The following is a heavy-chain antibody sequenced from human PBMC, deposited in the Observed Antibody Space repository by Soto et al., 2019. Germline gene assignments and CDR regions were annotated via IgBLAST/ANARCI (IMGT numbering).Heavy chain of an antibody. CDR2: VRGNSYGA. CDR3: AKGKSENGVDWLDP. V-gene: IGHV3-23*01. CDR1: GFMFENYA. J-gene: IGHJ5*02. Sequence: GGSLRLSCAASGFMFENYAMIWVRQAPGKGLEWVATVRGNSYGAYYADSVRGRFIISRDNSKNTMSLQLNSLRDDDTAIYYCAKGKSENGVDWLDPWGPGTLVTVSS. D-gene: IGHD2-8*01.